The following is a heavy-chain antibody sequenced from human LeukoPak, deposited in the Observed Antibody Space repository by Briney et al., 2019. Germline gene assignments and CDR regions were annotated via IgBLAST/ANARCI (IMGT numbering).Heavy chain of an antibody. Sequence: GGSLRLSCAASGFTFSSYGMHWVRQAPGKGLEWVAVISYDGSNKYYAGSVKGRFTISRDNSKNTLYLQMNSLRAEDTAVYYCAKDSGYSYGWVFDYWGQGALVTVSS. J-gene: IGHJ4*02. CDR1: GFTFSSYG. D-gene: IGHD5-18*01. CDR3: AKDSGYSYGWVFDY. CDR2: ISYDGSNK. V-gene: IGHV3-30*18.